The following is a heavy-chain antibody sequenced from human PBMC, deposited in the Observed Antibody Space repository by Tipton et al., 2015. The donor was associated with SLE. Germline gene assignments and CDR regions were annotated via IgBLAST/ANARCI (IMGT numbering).Heavy chain of an antibody. CDR2: IYPGDSES. D-gene: IGHD3-10*01. CDR1: GYTFTNYW. J-gene: IGHJ3*01. Sequence: QLVQSGAEVRKAGESLKISCTGSGYTFTNYWIGWVRRMPGRGLELMGIIYPGDSESKYSPSFQGQVTMSVDKSINTAYLQWTSLKASDTAIYYCARHGVGITIDAFHVWGQVTMVTVSS. CDR3: ARHGVGITIDAFHV. V-gene: IGHV5-51*01.